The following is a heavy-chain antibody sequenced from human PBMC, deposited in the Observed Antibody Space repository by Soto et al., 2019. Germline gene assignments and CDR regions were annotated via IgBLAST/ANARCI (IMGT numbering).Heavy chain of an antibody. CDR1: GLTFSTYA. J-gene: IGHJ4*02. D-gene: IGHD3-16*01. Sequence: HPGGSLRLSCAASGLTFSTYAMTWVRQAPGKGLHWVSSISSGGTDTYYADSVKGRFTISRDNSKNTLYLQMNSLRAEDTALYYCANNQLAWRYAGSLGSVYWGQGALVTVSS. CDR3: ANNQLAWRYAGSLGSVY. CDR2: ISSGGTDT. V-gene: IGHV3-23*01.